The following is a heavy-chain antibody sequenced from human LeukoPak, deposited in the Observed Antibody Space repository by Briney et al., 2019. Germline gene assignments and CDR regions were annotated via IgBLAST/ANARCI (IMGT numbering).Heavy chain of an antibody. CDR2: LHPDGSER. J-gene: IGHJ4*02. D-gene: IGHD5-12*01. CDR3: ARGGYSFDY. V-gene: IGHV3-7*01. Sequence: GGSLRLSCVASGVTFTQYWMTWVRQAPGKGLEWVARLHPDGSERNYVGSVEGRFTVFGDNAKSSLFLQMHSLRVEDTAVYYCARGGYSFDYLGQGTLVTVPS. CDR1: GVTFTQYW.